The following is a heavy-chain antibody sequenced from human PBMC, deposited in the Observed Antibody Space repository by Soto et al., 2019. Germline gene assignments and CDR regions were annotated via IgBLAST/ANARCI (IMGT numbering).Heavy chain of an antibody. CDR3: ARAFSSSWYGTSVWFDP. J-gene: IGHJ5*02. CDR1: GGSFSGYY. V-gene: IGHV4-34*01. Sequence: TSETLSLTCAVYGGSFSGYYRSWIRQPPGKGLEWIGEINHSGSTNYNPSLKSRVTISVDTSKNQFSLKLSSVTAADTAVYYCARAFSSSWYGTSVWFDPWGQGTLVTVSS. CDR2: INHSGST. D-gene: IGHD6-13*01.